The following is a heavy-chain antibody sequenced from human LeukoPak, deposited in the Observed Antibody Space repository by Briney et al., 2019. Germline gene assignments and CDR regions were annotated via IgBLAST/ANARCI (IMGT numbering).Heavy chain of an antibody. CDR2: IYYSGST. J-gene: IGHJ6*02. V-gene: IGHV4-59*08. CDR1: GGSISSHY. D-gene: IGHD3-10*01. Sequence: SETLSLTCTVSGGSISSHYWSWIRQPPGKGLEWIGYIYYSGSTNYNPSLKSRVTISVDTSKNQFSLKLSSVTAADAAVYYCARGGYYYGSGSYFYYYYGMDVWGQGTTVTVSS. CDR3: ARGGYYYGSGSYFYYYYGMDV.